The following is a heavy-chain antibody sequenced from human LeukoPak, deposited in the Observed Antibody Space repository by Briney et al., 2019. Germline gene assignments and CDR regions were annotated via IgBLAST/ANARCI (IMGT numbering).Heavy chain of an antibody. Sequence: SETLSLTCTVSGGSISSYYWSWIRQPAGKGLEWIGHIYTSGSTNYSPSLKSRVTMSVDTSKNQFSLKLSSVTAADTAVYYCARDSMTMDYYYGMDVWGQGTTVTVSS. CDR2: IYTSGST. V-gene: IGHV4-4*07. D-gene: IGHD4/OR15-4a*01. CDR1: GGSISSYY. CDR3: ARDSMTMDYYYGMDV. J-gene: IGHJ6*02.